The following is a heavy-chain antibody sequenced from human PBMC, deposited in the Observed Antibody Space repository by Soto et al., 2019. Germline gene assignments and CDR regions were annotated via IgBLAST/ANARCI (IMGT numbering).Heavy chain of an antibody. J-gene: IGHJ6*03. D-gene: IGHD2-21*01. V-gene: IGHV4-34*01. Sequence: SETLSLTCVVSGGSLSDYFRSWIRQPPGMALEWIGEINHLGSINYNPSIKSRITMSVDTSKNQFSLTLNSVTAADTATYYCARGGISHWAYFYYMDVWDRGTTVTVSS. CDR2: INHLGSI. CDR1: GGSLSDYF. CDR3: ARGGISHWAYFYYMDV.